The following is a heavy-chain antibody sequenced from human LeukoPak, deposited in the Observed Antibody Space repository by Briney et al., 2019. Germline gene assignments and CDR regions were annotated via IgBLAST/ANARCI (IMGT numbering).Heavy chain of an antibody. D-gene: IGHD6-6*01. CDR2: SSTSGSTT. Sequence: GGSLRLSCAASGFTFSDYYMSWIRQAPGKGLEWLSYSSTSGSTTYYADSVKGRFTLSRDNAKNTLYLQMNSLRAEDTAVYYCARGLSGYASSLGYWGQGTLVTVSA. CDR3: ARGLSGYASSLGY. V-gene: IGHV3-11*04. J-gene: IGHJ4*02. CDR1: GFTFSDYY.